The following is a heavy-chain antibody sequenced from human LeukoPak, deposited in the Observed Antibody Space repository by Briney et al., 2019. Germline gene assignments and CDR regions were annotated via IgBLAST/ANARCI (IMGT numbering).Heavy chain of an antibody. V-gene: IGHV3-21*01. CDR1: GFTFSSYS. CDR3: ARDSLQLWTTNYFHY. J-gene: IGHJ4*02. D-gene: IGHD5-18*01. CDR2: ISSSSSYI. Sequence: PGGSLRLSCAASGFTFSSYSMNWVRQAPGKGLEWVSSISSSSSYIYYADSVRGRFTISRDNAKNSLYLQMNSLRAEDTAVYYCARDSLQLWTTNYFHYWGQGTLVTVSS.